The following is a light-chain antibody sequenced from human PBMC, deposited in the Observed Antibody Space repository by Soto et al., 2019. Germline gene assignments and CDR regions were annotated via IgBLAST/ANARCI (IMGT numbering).Light chain of an antibody. J-gene: IGKJ1*01. Sequence: DIQMTQSPSSLSASVGDRVTITCRVSQGISNYLAWYQQKPGKVPRLLIYAASTLQSGVPSRFSGSGSGTDFTLTISSLQPEDVATYYCQKYNSAPSWTFGQGTKVDIK. V-gene: IGKV1-27*01. CDR1: QGISNY. CDR2: AAS. CDR3: QKYNSAPSWT.